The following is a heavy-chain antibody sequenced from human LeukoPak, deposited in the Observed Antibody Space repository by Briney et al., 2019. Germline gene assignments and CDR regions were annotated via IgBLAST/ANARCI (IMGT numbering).Heavy chain of an antibody. Sequence: PGGSLRLSCAASGFTVITNYMGWVRQAPGKGLEWVSGIYNVENGGKTFYADSVKGRFTISRDNSKNTLYLQMNSLRAEDAAVYYCAREFGCCSPTSCPLGFWGQGTPVTVSS. J-gene: IGHJ4*02. CDR2: IYNVENGGKT. D-gene: IGHD2-2*03. CDR1: GFTVITNY. CDR3: AREFGCCSPTSCPLGF. V-gene: IGHV3-53*01.